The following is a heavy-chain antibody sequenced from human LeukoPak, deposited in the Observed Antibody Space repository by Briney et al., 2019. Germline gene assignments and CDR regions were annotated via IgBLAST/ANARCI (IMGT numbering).Heavy chain of an antibody. Sequence: ASVKVSCKASGYTFTGYYMHRVRQAPGQGLEWMGWINPNSGGTNYAQKFQGRVTMTRDTSISTAYMELSRLRSDDTAVYYCARVRCSGGSCYSGSNWFDPWGQGTLVTVSS. D-gene: IGHD2-15*01. CDR1: GYTFTGYY. J-gene: IGHJ5*02. CDR2: INPNSGGT. CDR3: ARVRCSGGSCYSGSNWFDP. V-gene: IGHV1-2*02.